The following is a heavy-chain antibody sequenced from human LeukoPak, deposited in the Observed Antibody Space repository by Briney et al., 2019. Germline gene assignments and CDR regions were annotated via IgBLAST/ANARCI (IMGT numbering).Heavy chain of an antibody. Sequence: ASVKVSCKASGYAFTSYGISWVRQAPGQGLEWMGWISAYNGNTNYAQKLQGRVTMTTDTSTSTAYMELRSLRSDDTAVYYCARDQGGSSSWYSYYYYYMDVWGKGTTVTVSS. J-gene: IGHJ6*03. CDR1: GYAFTSYG. V-gene: IGHV1-18*01. CDR3: ARDQGGSSSWYSYYYYYMDV. D-gene: IGHD6-13*01. CDR2: ISAYNGNT.